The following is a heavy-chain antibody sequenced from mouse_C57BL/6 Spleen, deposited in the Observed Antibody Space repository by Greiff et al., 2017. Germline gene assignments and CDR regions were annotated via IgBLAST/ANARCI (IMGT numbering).Heavy chain of an antibody. CDR3: TSYYDYGGFDY. CDR2: IDPETGGT. D-gene: IGHD2-4*01. J-gene: IGHJ2*01. Sequence: VQLQQSGAELVRPGASVTLSCKASGYTFTDYEMHWVKQTPVHGLEWIGAIDPETGGTAYNQKFKGKAILTADKSSSTAYMELRSLTSEDSAVYYCTSYYDYGGFDYWGQGTTLTVSS. CDR1: GYTFTDYE. V-gene: IGHV1-15*01.